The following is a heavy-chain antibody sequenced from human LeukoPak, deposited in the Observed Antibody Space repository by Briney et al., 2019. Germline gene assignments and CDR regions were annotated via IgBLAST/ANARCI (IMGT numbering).Heavy chain of an antibody. CDR1: GYTFTSYY. Sequence: ASVKVSCKASGYTFTSYYMHWVRQAPGQGLEWMGLINPSGGSTSYAQKFQGRVTMTRDTSTSTVYMELSSLRSEDTAVYYCARDGTGYYYDSSGPMSNWGQGTLVTVSS. J-gene: IGHJ4*02. V-gene: IGHV1-46*01. CDR2: INPSGGST. CDR3: ARDGTGYYYDSSGPMSN. D-gene: IGHD3-22*01.